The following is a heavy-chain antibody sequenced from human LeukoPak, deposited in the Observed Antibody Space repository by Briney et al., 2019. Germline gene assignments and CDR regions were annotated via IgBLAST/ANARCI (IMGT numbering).Heavy chain of an antibody. V-gene: IGHV4-39*02. D-gene: IGHD1-26*01. Sequence: SETLSLTRTVSGGSISSSSYYWGWIRQPPGKGLEWIGSIYYSGSTYYNPSLKSRVTISEDTSKNHFSLKLSSVTAADTAVYYCARDLILGPTYFDYWGQGTLVTVSS. CDR1: GGSISSSSYY. J-gene: IGHJ4*02. CDR2: IYYSGST. CDR3: ARDLILGPTYFDY.